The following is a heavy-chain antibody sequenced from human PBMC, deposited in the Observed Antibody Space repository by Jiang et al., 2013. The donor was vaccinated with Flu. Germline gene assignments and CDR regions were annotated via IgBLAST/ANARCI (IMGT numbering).Heavy chain of an antibody. CDR2: GST. V-gene: IGHV4-39*01. J-gene: IGHJ4*02. CDR3: ASRRGY. Sequence: GSTYYNPSLKSRVTISVDTSKNQFSLKLSSVTAADTAVYYYASRRGYWGQGTLVTVSS.